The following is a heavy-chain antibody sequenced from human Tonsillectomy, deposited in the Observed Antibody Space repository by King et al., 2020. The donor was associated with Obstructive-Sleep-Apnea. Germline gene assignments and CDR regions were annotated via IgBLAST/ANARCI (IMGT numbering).Heavy chain of an antibody. CDR2: ISSSGSYI. D-gene: IGHD2-2*01. CDR1: GFTFSSYS. J-gene: IGHJ6*02. V-gene: IGHV3-21*01. Sequence: VQLVESGGGLVKPGGSLRLSCAASGFTFSSYSMNWVRQAPGKGLEWVSCISSSGSYIYYADSVKGRFTISRDNAKNSLYLQLHSLRAVDTAVYYCARGGEEMVEVRAAVNVYTNYYVMDVWGQGTTVTVSS. CDR3: ARGGEEMVEVRAAVNVYTNYYVMDV.